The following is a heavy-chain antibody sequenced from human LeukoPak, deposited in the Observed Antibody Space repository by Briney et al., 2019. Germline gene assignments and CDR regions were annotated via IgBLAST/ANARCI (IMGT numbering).Heavy chain of an antibody. V-gene: IGHV4-61*02. Sequence: PSQTLSLTCTVSVGSLSSGSYYWSWIRQPAGKGLEWIGRIYTSGSTNYNHSLKSRVTISVDTSKNQFSLKLSSVTAADTAVYYCARGTGTRSHYYYYMDVWGKGTTVTVSS. D-gene: IGHD1-7*01. CDR3: ARGTGTRSHYYYYMDV. CDR2: IYTSGST. CDR1: VGSLSSGSYY. J-gene: IGHJ6*03.